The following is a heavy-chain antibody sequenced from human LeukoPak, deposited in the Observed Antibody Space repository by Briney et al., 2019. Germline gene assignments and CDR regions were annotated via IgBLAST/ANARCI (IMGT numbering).Heavy chain of an antibody. Sequence: SETQSLTCTVSGYSISSGFYWGWIRPPPGKGLEWIGSIYHSGNTYHNPSLKSRVTISVDTSKNQFSLKLSSVTAADTAVYYCARDRGIVDSGGFDYWGQGTLVTVSS. CDR3: ARDRGIVDSGGFDY. V-gene: IGHV4-38-2*02. J-gene: IGHJ4*02. D-gene: IGHD4-23*01. CDR1: GYSISSGFY. CDR2: IYHSGNT.